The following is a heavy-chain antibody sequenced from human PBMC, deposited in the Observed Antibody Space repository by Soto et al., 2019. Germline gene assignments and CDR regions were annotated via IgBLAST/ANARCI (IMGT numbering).Heavy chain of an antibody. CDR2: IEPSDSYT. CDR1: GYSFTSYW. CDR3: ARVSGYPNYYGMDV. J-gene: IGHJ6*02. D-gene: IGHD3-22*01. V-gene: IGHV5-10-1*01. Sequence: PGESLKISCKGSGYSFTSYWITRVRQMPGKGLEWMGKIEPSDSYTNYSPSFQGHVTISADKSISTAYLQWSSLKASDTAMYYCARVSGYPNYYGMDVWGQGTTVTVSS.